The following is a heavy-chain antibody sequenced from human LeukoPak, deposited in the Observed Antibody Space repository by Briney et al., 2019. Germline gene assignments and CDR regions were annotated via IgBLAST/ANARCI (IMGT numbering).Heavy chain of an antibody. CDR2: INDYTGDS. Sequence: PSETLSLTCTVFGGSFTDYFWTWIRHSPGKGLEWIGEINDYTGDSKYNPSLNSRVSISLEKSKNQLSLELRSVTAADTAVYYCARDGRGFLEWPRDWFDPWGQGTLVTVSS. V-gene: IGHV4-34*01. J-gene: IGHJ5*02. D-gene: IGHD3-3*01. CDR1: GGSFTDYF. CDR3: ARDGRGFLEWPRDWFDP.